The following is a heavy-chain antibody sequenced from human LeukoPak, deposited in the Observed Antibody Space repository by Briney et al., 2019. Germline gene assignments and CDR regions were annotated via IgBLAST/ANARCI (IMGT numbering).Heavy chain of an antibody. CDR1: GGSMRNYY. J-gene: IGHJ4*02. D-gene: IGHD2-21*01. CDR3: ARIRAYYYFDY. CDR2: IDWDGDK. Sequence: TLSLTCTVSGGSMRNYYWSWIRQPPGKALEWLARIDWDGDKYYTTSLKTRLTVSKDTSKNQVVLTMTNMDPMDTATYYCARIRAYYYFDYWGQGILVTVSS. V-gene: IGHV2-70*11.